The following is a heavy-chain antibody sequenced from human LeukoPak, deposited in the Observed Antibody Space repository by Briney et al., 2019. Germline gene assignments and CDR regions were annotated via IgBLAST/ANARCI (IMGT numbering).Heavy chain of an antibody. CDR1: GGSISSYY. V-gene: IGHV4-59*08. J-gene: IGHJ5*02. D-gene: IGHD3-3*01. Sequence: SETLSLTCTVSGGSISSYYWSWIRQPPGKGLEWIGYIYCSGSTNYNPSLKSRVTISVDTSKNQFSLKLSSVTAADTAVYYCARQSITIFGVVSWWFDPWGQGTLVTVSS. CDR3: ARQSITIFGVVSWWFDP. CDR2: IYCSGST.